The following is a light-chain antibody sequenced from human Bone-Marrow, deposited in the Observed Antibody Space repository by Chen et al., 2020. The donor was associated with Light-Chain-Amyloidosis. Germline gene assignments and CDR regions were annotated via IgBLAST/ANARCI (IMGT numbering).Light chain of an antibody. J-gene: IGLJ2*01. CDR1: ALSKQY. Sequence: SYELTQPPSVSVSPGRTARITCSGDALSKQYAYWYQQKPGQAPVLVIYKNSERPSGIPERFSGSSSGTIVTLTISGVQAEDEADYHCQSADSGTSYRAVVFGGGTKLTVL. CDR3: QSADSGTSYRAVV. V-gene: IGLV3-25*03. CDR2: KNS.